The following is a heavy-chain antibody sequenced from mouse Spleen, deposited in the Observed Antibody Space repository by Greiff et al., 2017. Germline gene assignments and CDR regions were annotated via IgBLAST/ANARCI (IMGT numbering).Heavy chain of an antibody. J-gene: IGHJ4*01. D-gene: IGHD4-1*01. Sequence: EVKLMESGGGLVKPGGSLKLSCAASGFTFSDYGMHWVRQAPEKGLEWVAYISSGSSTIYYADTVKGRFTISRDNAKNTLFLQMTSLRSEDTAMYYCAKSNWDEAMDYWGQGTSVTVSS. V-gene: IGHV5-17*01. CDR2: ISSGSSTI. CDR3: AKSNWDEAMDY. CDR1: GFTFSDYG.